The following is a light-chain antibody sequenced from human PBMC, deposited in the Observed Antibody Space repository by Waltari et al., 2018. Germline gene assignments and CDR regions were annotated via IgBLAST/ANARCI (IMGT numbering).Light chain of an antibody. CDR2: QVS. CDR3: VQGTHWPPT. J-gene: IGKJ1*01. CDR1: QSLVHSDGKTY. Sequence: DVVMTQSPLSLPVTPGQPASISCRSSQSLVHSDGKTYLSWLQQKPGQPPRRLIYQVSNRDSGVPDRFSGSGAGTDFALQFSRVEAEDIGIYYCVQGTHWPPTFGQGTRVEIK. V-gene: IGKV2-30*02.